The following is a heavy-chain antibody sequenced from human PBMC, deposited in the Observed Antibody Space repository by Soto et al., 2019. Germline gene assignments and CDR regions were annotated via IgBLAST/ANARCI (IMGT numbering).Heavy chain of an antibody. V-gene: IGHV3-23*01. Sequence: GGSLRLSCAASGFICSSYDMSWVRQAPGKGLEWVSTILVGGSTHYEDSVKGRFTISRDRSKNTVYLQMNSLTAGDKAMYYCAKANANGGGAFDICGQGTMVTVSS. CDR2: ILVGGST. CDR1: GFICSSYD. J-gene: IGHJ3*02. CDR3: AKANANGGGAFDI. D-gene: IGHD2-8*01.